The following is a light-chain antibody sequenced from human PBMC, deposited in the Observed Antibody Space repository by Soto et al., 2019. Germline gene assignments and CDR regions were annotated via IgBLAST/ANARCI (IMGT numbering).Light chain of an antibody. V-gene: IGKV1-17*02. CDR3: LQYNRFPWT. CDR1: QGIRSD. CDR2: AAS. Sequence: DIQMTQSPSSLSASVGDRVTITCRASQGIRSDLGWFQQKPGKAPKRLISAASSLQSGVPSRFRGSGSGTEFTLTISNLQPEDFATYYCLQYNRFPWTFGQETKVEIK. J-gene: IGKJ1*01.